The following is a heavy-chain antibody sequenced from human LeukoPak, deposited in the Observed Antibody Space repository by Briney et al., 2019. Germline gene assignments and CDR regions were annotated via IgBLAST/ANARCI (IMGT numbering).Heavy chain of an antibody. J-gene: IGHJ5*02. CDR2: IYYSGST. V-gene: IGHV4-59*01. CDR3: ARALTSGFDP. CDR1: GGSISSYY. Sequence: SETLSLTCTVSGGSISSYYWSWIRQPPGKGLEWIGYIYYSGSTNYNPSLKGRVTISVDTSKNQFSLKLSSVTAADTAVYYCARALTSGFDPWGQGTLVTVSS.